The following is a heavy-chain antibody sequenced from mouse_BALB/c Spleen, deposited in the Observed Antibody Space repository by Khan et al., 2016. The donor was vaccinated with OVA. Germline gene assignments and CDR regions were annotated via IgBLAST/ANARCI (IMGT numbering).Heavy chain of an antibody. CDR3: TRKAYYDYDPFPY. CDR2: INYSGNT. V-gene: IGHV3-2*02. J-gene: IGHJ3*01. CDR1: GYSITSEYA. Sequence: EVQLQESGPGLVKPSQSLSLTCTVTGYSITSEYAWNWIRHFPGNKLEWMGYINYSGNTRYNPSLKSRISITRDTSKNQFFLQLNSVTTEDTATYYCTRKAYYDYDPFPYWGQGTLVTVSA. D-gene: IGHD2-4*01.